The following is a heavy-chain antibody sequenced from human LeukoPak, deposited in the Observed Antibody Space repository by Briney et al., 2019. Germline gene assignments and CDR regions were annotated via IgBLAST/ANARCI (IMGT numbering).Heavy chain of an antibody. J-gene: IGHJ6*02. CDR3: ARAGGSRYYYAMDV. D-gene: IGHD3-16*01. CDR2: ISWNSDSV. CDR1: GFTFDDYG. Sequence: GGSLRLFCAASGFTFDDYGMHWVRQAPGKGLEWVSGISWNSDSVGYADSVKGRFTISRDNAENSLYLQMNSVRAEDTAFYYCARAGGSRYYYAMDVWGQGTTVTVSS. V-gene: IGHV3-9*01.